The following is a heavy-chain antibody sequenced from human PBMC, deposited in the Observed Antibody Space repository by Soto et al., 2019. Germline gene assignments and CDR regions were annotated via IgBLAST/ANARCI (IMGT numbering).Heavy chain of an antibody. CDR2: IYRSGTT. J-gene: IGHJ4*02. CDR3: ARTHSGRYYSVFNY. D-gene: IGHD1-26*01. V-gene: IGHV4-38-2*01. CDR1: NFSIGSGYY. Sequence: SETLSLTCAVSNFSIGSGYYWGWIRQSPGKGLEWIASIYRSGTTSYNPSLKSRVTISVDPSKNQFSLMLTAVTAADTAVYYCARTHSGRYYSVFNYWGRGSLVTVSS.